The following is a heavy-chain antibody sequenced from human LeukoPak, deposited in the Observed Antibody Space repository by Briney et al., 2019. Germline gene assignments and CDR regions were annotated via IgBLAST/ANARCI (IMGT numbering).Heavy chain of an antibody. CDR1: GGSFSGYY. J-gene: IGHJ6*02. Sequence: SETLSLTCAGYGGSFSGYYWSWIRQPPGKGLEWIGEINHSGSTNYNPSLKSRVTISVDTSKNQFSLKLSSVTAADTAVYYCARGLAIFGLYYYYYGMDVWGQGTTVTVSS. CDR3: ARGLAIFGLYYYYYGMDV. V-gene: IGHV4-34*01. D-gene: IGHD3/OR15-3a*01. CDR2: INHSGST.